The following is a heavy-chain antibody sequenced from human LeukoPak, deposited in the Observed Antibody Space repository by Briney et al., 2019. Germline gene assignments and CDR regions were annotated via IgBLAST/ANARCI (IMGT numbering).Heavy chain of an antibody. CDR2: IYYSGST. D-gene: IGHD6-13*01. CDR3: ARGRAAAGYFDY. V-gene: IGHV4-59*11. J-gene: IGHJ4*02. CDR1: GGSISSHY. Sequence: PSETLSLTCTVSGGSISSHYWSWIRQPPGKGLEWIGYIYYSGSTNYNPSLKSRVTISVDTSKNQFFLKLSSVSAADTAVYYCARGRAAAGYFDYWGQGTLVTVSS.